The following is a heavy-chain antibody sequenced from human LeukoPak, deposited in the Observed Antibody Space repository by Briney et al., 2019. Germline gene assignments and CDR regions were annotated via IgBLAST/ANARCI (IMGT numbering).Heavy chain of an antibody. CDR2: IHSNGYT. V-gene: IGHV4-4*09. CDR1: GVSISGYY. D-gene: IGHD1-26*01. Sequence: PSETLSLTCTVSGVSISGYYWSWLRQPPGQGLEWVAYIHSNGYTNYNPSLKSRVTISVDTYKNQFSLKVTSVTAADTAMYYCTKREGPMSGSYDYFDPWGQGTLVTVS. CDR3: TKREGPMSGSYDYFDP. J-gene: IGHJ4*02.